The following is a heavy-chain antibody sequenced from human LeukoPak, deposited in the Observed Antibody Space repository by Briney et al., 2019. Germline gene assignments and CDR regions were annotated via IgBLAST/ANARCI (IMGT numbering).Heavy chain of an antibody. Sequence: GASVKVSCKASGYTFTSYGISWVRQAPGQGLEWMGWISAYNGNTNYAQKLQGRVTMTTDTSTSTAYMELRSLRSDDTAVYYCARGFVYDTLTGYYNYYYGMDVWGQGTTVTVSS. CDR1: GYTFTSYG. CDR3: ARGFVYDTLTGYYNYYYGMDV. D-gene: IGHD3-9*01. J-gene: IGHJ6*02. V-gene: IGHV1-18*01. CDR2: ISAYNGNT.